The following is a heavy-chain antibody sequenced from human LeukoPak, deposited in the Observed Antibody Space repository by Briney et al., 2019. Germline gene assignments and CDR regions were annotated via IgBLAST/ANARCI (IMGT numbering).Heavy chain of an antibody. CDR3: ASQFGDRGGY. Sequence: GGSLRLSCVASGFTFTSYWMHWVRQGPGKGLVWVSGINSDGSTISYADSVKGRFTVSRDNAKSTLYLQMNSLRGEDTAVYYCASQFGDRGGYWGQGTLVTVSS. CDR2: INSDGSTI. D-gene: IGHD2-21*01. CDR1: GFTFTSYW. V-gene: IGHV3-74*01. J-gene: IGHJ4*02.